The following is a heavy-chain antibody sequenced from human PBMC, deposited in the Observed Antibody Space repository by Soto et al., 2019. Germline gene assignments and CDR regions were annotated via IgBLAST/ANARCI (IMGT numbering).Heavy chain of an antibody. D-gene: IGHD6-13*01. J-gene: IGHJ6*02. CDR1: GGSFSGYY. CDR3: ARGSPSIAAAGIRYYYYYYGMDV. Sequence: PSETLSLTCAVYGGSFSGYYWSWIRQPPGKGLEWIGEINHSGSTNYNPSLKSRVTISVDTSKNQFSLKLSSVTAADTAVYYCARGSPSIAAAGIRYYYYYYGMDVWGQGTTVT. V-gene: IGHV4-34*01. CDR2: INHSGST.